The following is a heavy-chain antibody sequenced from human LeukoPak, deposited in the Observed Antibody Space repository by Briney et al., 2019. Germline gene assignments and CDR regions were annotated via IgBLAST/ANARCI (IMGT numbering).Heavy chain of an antibody. CDR2: IKTDGSII. V-gene: IGHV3-74*01. Sequence: GGSLRLSCAASGFTFTSYWMHWVRQAPGKGLVWVSRIKTDGSIINYADSVKGRFTISRDDAKNRLYLQMNSLRAEDTAVYYCARAGSYRFDYWGLGTLVTVSS. J-gene: IGHJ4*02. D-gene: IGHD1-26*01. CDR1: GFTFTSYW. CDR3: ARAGSYRFDY.